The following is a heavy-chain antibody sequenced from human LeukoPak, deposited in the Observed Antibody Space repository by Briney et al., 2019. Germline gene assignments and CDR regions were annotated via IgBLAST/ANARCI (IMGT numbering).Heavy chain of an antibody. J-gene: IGHJ5*02. CDR1: GGSFSGYY. D-gene: IGHD6-13*01. CDR2: INHSGST. CDR3: ARGLMVHNWFAP. V-gene: IGHV4-34*01. Sequence: SETLSLTCAVYGGSFSGYYWSWIRQPPGKGLEWIGEINHSGSTNYNPSLKSRVTISIDTSKNQFSLKLSSVTAADTAVYYCARGLMVHNWFAPWGEPTLATVPS.